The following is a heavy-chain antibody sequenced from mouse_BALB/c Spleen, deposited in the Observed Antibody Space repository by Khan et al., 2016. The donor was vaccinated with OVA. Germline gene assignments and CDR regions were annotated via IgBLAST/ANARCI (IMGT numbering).Heavy chain of an antibody. CDR1: GYTFTDYA. D-gene: IGHD1-3*01. V-gene: IGHV1S137*01. Sequence: VQLVEPGAELVRPGVSVKISCKGSGYTFTDYAMHWVKQSHANSLEWIGVISTSYGDADYNQKFQGKASLNVDKSSSTAYTELDRLTSEDSAIYYWGRSGRFAYWGQGTLVTVSA. CDR2: ISTSYGDA. J-gene: IGHJ3*01. CDR3: GRSGRFAY.